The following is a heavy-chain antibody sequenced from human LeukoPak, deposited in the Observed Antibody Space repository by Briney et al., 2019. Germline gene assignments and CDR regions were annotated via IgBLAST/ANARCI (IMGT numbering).Heavy chain of an antibody. CDR3: ARAGWELRTADY. Sequence: SETLSLTCTVSGYSIGSGYYWGWIRQPPGKGLEWIGSIYHSGSTYYNPSLKSRVTISVDTSKNQFSLKLSSVTAADTAVYYCARAGWELRTADYWGQGTLVTVSS. CDR1: GYSIGSGYY. J-gene: IGHJ4*02. D-gene: IGHD1-26*01. V-gene: IGHV4-38-2*02. CDR2: IYHSGST.